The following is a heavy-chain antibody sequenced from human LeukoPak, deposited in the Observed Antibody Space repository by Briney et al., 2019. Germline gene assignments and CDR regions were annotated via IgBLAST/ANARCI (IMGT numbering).Heavy chain of an antibody. V-gene: IGHV3-23*01. D-gene: IGHD1-20*01. CDR2: ISGSGETT. J-gene: IGHJ3*01. CDR3: AKRRDAGITGTTGGLDV. CDR1: GLAFDSYA. Sequence: GGSLRLSCAASGLAFDSYAMSWVRQAPGKGLEWVSGISGSGETTFYADSVRGRFAISRDISKTTLYLQINSLRAEDAAVYYCAKRRDAGITGTTGGLDVWGQGTTVTVSS.